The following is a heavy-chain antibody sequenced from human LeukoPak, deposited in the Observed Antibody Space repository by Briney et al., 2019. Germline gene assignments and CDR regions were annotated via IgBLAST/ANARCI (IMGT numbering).Heavy chain of an antibody. J-gene: IGHJ5*02. CDR2: INPIIGIT. D-gene: IGHD4-23*01. CDR1: GGTFTSYA. V-gene: IGHV1-69*04. CDR3: TRVPPVANWLDP. Sequence: SVKVSCKASGGTFTSYAISWVRQTPEPGGEWVGRINPIIGITNNTQKFQSRVTITAEKSTRTASMELRSRRSEDRAVHCWTRVPPVANWLDPWGQETLVTLST.